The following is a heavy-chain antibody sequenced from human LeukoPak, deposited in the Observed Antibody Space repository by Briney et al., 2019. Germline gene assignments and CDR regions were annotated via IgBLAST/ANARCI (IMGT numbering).Heavy chain of an antibody. J-gene: IGHJ4*02. CDR2: IYYSGST. D-gene: IGHD4-23*01. Sequence: SETLSLTCTVSGGSISSGDYYWSWIRQPPGKGLEWIGYIYYSGSTYYNPSLKSRVTISVDTSKNPFSLKLSSVTAADTAVYYCARDLLNEGNHLDYWGQGTLVTVSS. V-gene: IGHV4-30-4*01. CDR1: GGSISSGDYY. CDR3: ARDLLNEGNHLDY.